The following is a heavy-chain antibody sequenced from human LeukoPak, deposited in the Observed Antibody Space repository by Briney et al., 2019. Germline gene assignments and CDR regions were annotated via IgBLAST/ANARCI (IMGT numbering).Heavy chain of an antibody. CDR2: ISAYNGNT. V-gene: IGHV1-18*01. J-gene: IGHJ5*02. CDR1: GYTFTSYA. D-gene: IGHD3-3*01. Sequence: ASVKVSCKASGYTFTSYAMNWVRQAPGQGLEWMGWISAYNGNTNYAQKLQGRVTMTTDTSTSTAYMELRSLRSDDTAVYFCARVNNDFAFDPWGQGTLVTVSS. CDR3: ARVNNDFAFDP.